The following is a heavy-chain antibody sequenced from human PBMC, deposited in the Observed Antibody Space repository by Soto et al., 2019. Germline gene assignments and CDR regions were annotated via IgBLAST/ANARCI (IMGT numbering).Heavy chain of an antibody. CDR2: IIPKFGTT. V-gene: IGHV1-69*13. CDR1: GGTFSTYG. D-gene: IGHD4-17*01. CDR3: AREVDPYYGGNSLSLDY. J-gene: IGHJ4*02. Sequence: QVQLVQSGAEVKKPGSSVKVSCKASGGTFSTYGINWVRLAPGQGIEWMGWIIPKFGTTKNAQKFQGRVTLTADESTNTAYMELKYLRSEDTAVYFCAREVDPYYGGNSLSLDYWGQGTLVTVSS.